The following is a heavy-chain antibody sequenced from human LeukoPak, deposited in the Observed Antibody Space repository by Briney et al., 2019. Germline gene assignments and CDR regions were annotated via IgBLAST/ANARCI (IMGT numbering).Heavy chain of an antibody. CDR1: GGSISSSNW. D-gene: IGHD6-19*01. J-gene: IGHJ4*02. V-gene: IGHV4-4*02. Sequence: SGTLSLTCAVSGGSISSSNWWSWVRQSPGKGLEWIGEIYHSGSANYNPSLKSRVTISVDKSKNQFSLKLSSVTAADTAVYYRAREKQWQYFDYWGQGTLVTVSS. CDR2: IYHSGSA. CDR3: AREKQWQYFDY.